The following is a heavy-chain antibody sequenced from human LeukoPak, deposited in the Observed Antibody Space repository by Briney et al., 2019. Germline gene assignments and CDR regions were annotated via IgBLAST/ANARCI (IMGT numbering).Heavy chain of an antibody. Sequence: SETLSLTCAVHGGSFSGFYWSWIRQPPGKGLEWIGEINHSGSTNYNPSLKSRVTISVDTSKNQFSLKLSSVTAADTAVYYCARETTVTTDWFDPWGQGTLVTVSS. D-gene: IGHD4-17*01. V-gene: IGHV4-34*01. J-gene: IGHJ5*02. CDR3: ARETTVTTDWFDP. CDR2: INHSGST. CDR1: GGSFSGFY.